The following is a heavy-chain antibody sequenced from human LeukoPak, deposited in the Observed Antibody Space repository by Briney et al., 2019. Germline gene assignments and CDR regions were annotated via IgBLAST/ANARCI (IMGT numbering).Heavy chain of an antibody. CDR1: GGSISSSNW. CDR3: ARAYSSGWDDAFDI. Sequence: SETLSLTCAVSGGSISSSNWWSWVRQPPGKGLEWIGEIYHSGSTNYNPSLKSRVTISVDTSKNQFSLKLSSVTAADTAVYYCARAYSSGWDDAFDIWGQGTMVTVSS. J-gene: IGHJ3*02. CDR2: IYHSGST. V-gene: IGHV4-4*02. D-gene: IGHD6-19*01.